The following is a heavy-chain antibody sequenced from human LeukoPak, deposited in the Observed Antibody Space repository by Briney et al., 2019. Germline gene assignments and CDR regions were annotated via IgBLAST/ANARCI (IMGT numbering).Heavy chain of an antibody. V-gene: IGHV1-2*04. D-gene: IGHD3-10*01. J-gene: IGHJ5*02. CDR2: INPNSGGT. CDR3: ARASYYYGSGSRAYWFDP. CDR1: GYTFTGYY. Sequence: ASVKVSCKASGYTFTGYYMHWVRQAPGQGLEWMGWINPNSGGTNYAQKFQGWVTMTRDTSISTAYMELSRLRSDDTAVYYCARASYYYGSGSRAYWFDPWGQGTLVTVSS.